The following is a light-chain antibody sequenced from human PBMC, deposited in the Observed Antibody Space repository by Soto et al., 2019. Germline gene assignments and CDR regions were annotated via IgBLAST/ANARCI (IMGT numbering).Light chain of an antibody. Sequence: EIVLTQSPATLSLSPGERATVYCRASLNVNTYLAWYQHKAGQAPRLLIYDASKRATGIPARFSGSVSGTDFSLTIRSLETKDFAVDYCLQRSYWPPWTLGQGTKVVIE. CDR3: LQRSYWPPWT. CDR2: DAS. V-gene: IGKV3-11*01. J-gene: IGKJ1*01. CDR1: LNVNTY.